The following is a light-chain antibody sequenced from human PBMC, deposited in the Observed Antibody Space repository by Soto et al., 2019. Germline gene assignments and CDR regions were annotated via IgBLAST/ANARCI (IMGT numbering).Light chain of an antibody. J-gene: IGLJ1*01. CDR2: EVS. CDR1: SSDVGGYNY. CDR3: SSYTSSSTLV. Sequence: QSALTQPASVSGSPGQSITISCTGTSSDVGGYNYVSWYQQHPGKAPKLMIYEVSNRPSGVSNRFSGSKSGNTASLTISGLQAEDEAEYYCSSYTSSSTLVFGPGTKVTVL. V-gene: IGLV2-14*01.